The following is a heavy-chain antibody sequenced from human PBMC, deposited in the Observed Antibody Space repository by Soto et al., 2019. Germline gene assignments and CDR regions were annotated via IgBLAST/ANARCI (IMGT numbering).Heavy chain of an antibody. Sequence: QVQLVESGGGVVQPGRSVRLSCAASGFSFSYYAMHWVRQAPGKGLEWVAVIAYDASKKYYADSVKGRFTISRDNSKNTLYLQMNSLRDEDTAVYYCASPYCSGGSCYLTEYFQHWGQGTLVTVSS. D-gene: IGHD2-15*01. CDR3: ASPYCSGGSCYLTEYFQH. CDR2: IAYDASKK. J-gene: IGHJ1*01. CDR1: GFSFSYYA. V-gene: IGHV3-30*03.